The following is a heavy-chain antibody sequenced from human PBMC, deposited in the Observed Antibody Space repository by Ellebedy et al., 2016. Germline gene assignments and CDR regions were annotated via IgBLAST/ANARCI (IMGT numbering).Heavy chain of an antibody. CDR2: ISGSGGST. CDR1: GFTFSSYA. J-gene: IGHJ4*02. D-gene: IGHD3-10*01. Sequence: GESLKISXAASGFTFSSYAMSWVRQAPGKGLEWVSAISGSGGSTYYADSVKGRFTISRDNAKNSLYLQMNSLRAEDTAVYYCARDTMVRGVIPFDYWGQGTLVTVSS. V-gene: IGHV3-23*01. CDR3: ARDTMVRGVIPFDY.